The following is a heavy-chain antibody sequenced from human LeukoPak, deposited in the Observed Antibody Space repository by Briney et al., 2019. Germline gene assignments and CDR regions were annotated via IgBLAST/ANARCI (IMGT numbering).Heavy chain of an antibody. CDR1: GGTFSSYA. CDR2: IIPIFGTA. Sequence: SVKVSCKASGGTFSSYAISWVRQAPGQGLEWMGGIIPIFGTANYAQKFQGRVTITADESTSTAYMELSSLRSEDTAVYYCATGVVPAAILNWFDPWGQGTLVTVSS. J-gene: IGHJ5*02. D-gene: IGHD2-2*01. V-gene: IGHV1-69*01. CDR3: ATGVVPAAILNWFDP.